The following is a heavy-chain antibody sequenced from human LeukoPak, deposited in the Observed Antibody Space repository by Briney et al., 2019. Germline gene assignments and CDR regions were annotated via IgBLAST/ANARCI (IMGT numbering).Heavy chain of an antibody. CDR2: ISYDGSKK. Sequence: GGSLGLSCAASGFIFSISDMHWVRQAPGKGLQWVAFISYDGSKKHCADSVQGRCTISRDNSKNTLSLQLNSLRPDDTAVFYCSQGLLSWGQGTLLTVAA. CDR1: GFIFSISD. CDR3: SQGLLS. J-gene: IGHJ5*02. V-gene: IGHV3-30*02.